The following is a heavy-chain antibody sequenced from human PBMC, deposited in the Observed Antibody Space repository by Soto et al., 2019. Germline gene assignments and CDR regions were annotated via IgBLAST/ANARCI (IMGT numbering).Heavy chain of an antibody. CDR3: ARDWSLDY. Sequence: PSETLSLTCTVSCGSISSGGYYWTWIRQHPGKGLEWIGYIYYSGSTYYNPSLKSRVTISVDTSKNQFSLKLSSVTAADTAVYYCARDWSLDYWGQGTLVTVSS. CDR1: CGSISSGGYY. D-gene: IGHD3-3*01. V-gene: IGHV4-31*03. CDR2: IYYSGST. J-gene: IGHJ4*02.